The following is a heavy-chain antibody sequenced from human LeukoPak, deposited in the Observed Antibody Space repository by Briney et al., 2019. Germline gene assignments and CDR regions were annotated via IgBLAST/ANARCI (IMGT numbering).Heavy chain of an antibody. J-gene: IGHJ4*02. V-gene: IGHV3-48*03. CDR3: AKDRVGAILYFDY. Sequence: GGSLRLSCAASGFTFSSYEMNWVRQAPGGGLEWVSYISSSGSTIYYADSLKGRFTISRDNSKNTLYLEMSSLRAEDTAIYYCAKDRVGAILYFDYWGQGSLVTVSS. D-gene: IGHD1-26*01. CDR2: ISSSGSTI. CDR1: GFTFSSYE.